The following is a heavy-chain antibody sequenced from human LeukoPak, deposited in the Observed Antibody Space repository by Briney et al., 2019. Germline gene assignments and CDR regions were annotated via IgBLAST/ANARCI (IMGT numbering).Heavy chain of an antibody. J-gene: IGHJ4*02. CDR2: IAYDGRNQ. V-gene: IGHV3-30*18. D-gene: IGHD1-1*01. Sequence: PGRSLRLSCTASGFIFSSYGMHWVRQAPGRGVEWVAGIAYDGRNQYYLDSVRGRFIISRDNSKNMMYLQIDSLRPEETAVYYCAKEASQLGDRSIISTRSYFVYWGQGGLVTVSS. CDR1: GFIFSSYG. CDR3: AKEASQLGDRSIISTRSYFVY.